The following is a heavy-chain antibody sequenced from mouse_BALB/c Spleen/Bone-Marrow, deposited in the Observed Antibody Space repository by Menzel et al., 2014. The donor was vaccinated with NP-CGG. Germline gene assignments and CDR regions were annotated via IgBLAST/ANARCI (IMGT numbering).Heavy chain of an antibody. Sequence: EVMLVESGGGLVQPGGSRKLSCAASGFTFSSFGMHWVRQAPEKGLEWVAYISSGSSTIYYADTAKGRFTISRDNPKNTLFLQMTSLRSEDAAIYYCARGHDYGFAYWGQGTLVTVSA. CDR3: ARGHDYGFAY. V-gene: IGHV5-17*02. CDR1: GFTFSSFG. J-gene: IGHJ3*01. D-gene: IGHD2-4*01. CDR2: ISSGSSTI.